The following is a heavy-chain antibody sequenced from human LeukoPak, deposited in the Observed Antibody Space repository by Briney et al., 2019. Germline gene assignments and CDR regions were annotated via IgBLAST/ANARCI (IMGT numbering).Heavy chain of an antibody. CDR1: GGSISSGDYY. CDR3: ARDPLRIAVAQTDY. D-gene: IGHD6-19*01. Sequence: SETLFLTCTVSGGSISSGDYYWSWIRQPPGKGLEWIGYIYYSGSTYYNPSLKSRVTISVDTSKNQFSLKLSSVTAADTAVYYCARDPLRIAVAQTDYWGQGTLVTVSS. V-gene: IGHV4-30-4*01. J-gene: IGHJ4*02. CDR2: IYYSGST.